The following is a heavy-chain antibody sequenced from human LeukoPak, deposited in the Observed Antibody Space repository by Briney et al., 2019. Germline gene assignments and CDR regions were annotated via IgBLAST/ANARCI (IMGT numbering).Heavy chain of an antibody. Sequence: SETLSLTCTVFGGSISSSSYYWGWIRQPPGKGLEWIGSIYYSGSTYYNPSLKSRVTISVDTSKNQFSLKLSYVTAADTAVYYCARGRLSYYYDSSGYRYYFDYWGQGTLVTVSS. D-gene: IGHD3-22*01. CDR3: ARGRLSYYYDSSGYRYYFDY. V-gene: IGHV4-39*07. CDR1: GGSISSSSYY. CDR2: IYYSGST. J-gene: IGHJ4*02.